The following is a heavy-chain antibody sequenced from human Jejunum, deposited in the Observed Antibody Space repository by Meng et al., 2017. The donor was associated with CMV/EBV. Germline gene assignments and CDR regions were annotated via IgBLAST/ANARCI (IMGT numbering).Heavy chain of an antibody. CDR1: GFTFSSYW. CDR3: ARGGRGLDY. D-gene: IGHD3-16*01. J-gene: IGHJ4*02. Sequence: VQLVESGGDLVKPGGSLRLACAASGFTFSSYWMHWVRQAPGKGPVWVSHISADGGRINYADSLKGRFTISRDNAKNTLYLQMNSLRVEDTAVYYCARGGRGLDYWGQGTLVTVSS. CDR2: ISADGGRI. V-gene: IGHV3-74*02.